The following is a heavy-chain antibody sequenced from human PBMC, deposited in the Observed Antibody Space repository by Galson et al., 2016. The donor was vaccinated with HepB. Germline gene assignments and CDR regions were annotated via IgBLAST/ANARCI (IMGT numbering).Heavy chain of an antibody. CDR2: ISGSGGTT. Sequence: SLRLSCAASGFTFSSYAMSWVRQAPGKGLEWVSVISGSGGTTYYADSVKGRFTISRDNSKNTLYVQMNSLTAEDTAKYYCAKVFLVGTSDAYDIWGQGTMVIVSS. D-gene: IGHD5-12*01. CDR3: AKVFLVGTSDAYDI. J-gene: IGHJ3*02. CDR1: GFTFSSYA. V-gene: IGHV3-23*01.